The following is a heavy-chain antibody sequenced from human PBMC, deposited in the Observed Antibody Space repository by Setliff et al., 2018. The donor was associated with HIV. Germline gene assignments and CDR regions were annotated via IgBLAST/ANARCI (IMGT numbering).Heavy chain of an antibody. Sequence: SVKVSCKASGGTFSSYAISWVRQAPGQGLEWMGGIIPIYGTANYAQKFQDRVTINADKSTSTAYMELSSLRSEDTAVYYCARDGLAYCGGDCYSSWFDPWGQGTLVTVSS. J-gene: IGHJ5*02. V-gene: IGHV1-69*06. CDR2: IIPIYGTA. CDR3: ARDGLAYCGGDCYSSWFDP. CDR1: GGTFSSYA. D-gene: IGHD2-21*02.